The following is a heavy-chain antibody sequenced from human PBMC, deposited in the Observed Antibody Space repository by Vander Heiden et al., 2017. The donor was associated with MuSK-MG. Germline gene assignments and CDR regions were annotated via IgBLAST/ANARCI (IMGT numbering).Heavy chain of an antibody. J-gene: IGHJ2*01. CDR1: GYSVPDSGAA. D-gene: IGHD3-10*01. CDR2: TYYRSKWYY. Sequence: QVQLQQSGPGLVKPSQTLSPTCATSGYSVPDSGAAWSWVRQSPSRGLEWLGRTYYRSKWYYDYATSVESRITINPDTSKNHVSLHLNSVTPEDTAVYYCARVSSGKTYYFADLWGRGTLVTVSS. V-gene: IGHV6-1*01. CDR3: ARVSSGKTYYFADL.